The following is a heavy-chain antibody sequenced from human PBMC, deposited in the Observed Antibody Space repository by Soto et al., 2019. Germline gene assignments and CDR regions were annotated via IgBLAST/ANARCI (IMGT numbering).Heavy chain of an antibody. V-gene: IGHV3-48*04. J-gene: IGHJ6*02. CDR2: ISTSGTTT. D-gene: IGHD2-21*01. Sequence: GGSLRLSCAASGFTFSSYSMDWVRQAPGKGLEWVSYISTSGTTTKYADSVKGRFTISRDNAKNSLYLQMNSLRAEDTAVYYCARRIPFGYGMDVWGQGTTVTVS. CDR3: ARRIPFGYGMDV. CDR1: GFTFSSYS.